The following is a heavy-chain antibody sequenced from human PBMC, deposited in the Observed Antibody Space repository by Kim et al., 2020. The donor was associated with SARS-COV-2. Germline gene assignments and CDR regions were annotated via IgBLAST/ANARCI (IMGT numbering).Heavy chain of an antibody. J-gene: IGHJ4*01. D-gene: IGHD2-2*02. CDR2: IYYSGST. CDR1: GCSISSYY. CDR3: ARGEGYCSSTSCYTSLFD. V-gene: IGHV4-59*13. Sequence: SETLSLTCTVSGCSISSYYWSWIRQPPGKGLEWVGYIYYSGSTNYNPSLKSRVTISVDTSKNQFSLKLSSVTAADTAVYYCARGEGYCSSTSCYTSLFD.